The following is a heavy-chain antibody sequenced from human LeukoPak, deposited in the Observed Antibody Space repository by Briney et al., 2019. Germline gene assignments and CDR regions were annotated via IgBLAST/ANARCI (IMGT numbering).Heavy chain of an antibody. CDR1: GFTFSGFY. J-gene: IGHJ4*02. CDR3: AKDFLYSGSPL. Sequence: PGGSLRLSCVASGFTFSGFYIHWVRQAPGKGLVWVSAISGSGGSTYYADSVKGRFTISRDNSKNTLYLQMNSLRAEDTAVYYCAKDFLYSGSPLWGQGTLVTVSS. D-gene: IGHD1-26*01. V-gene: IGHV3-23*01. CDR2: ISGSGGST.